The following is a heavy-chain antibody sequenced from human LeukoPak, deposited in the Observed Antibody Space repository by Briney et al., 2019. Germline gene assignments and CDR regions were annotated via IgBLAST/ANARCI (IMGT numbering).Heavy chain of an antibody. Sequence: GGSLRLSCAASGFTFSSYGMHWVRQAPGKGLEWVAVISYDGSNKYYADSVKGRFTISRDNSKNTLYLQMNSLRAEDTAVYYCAKDLGAVAGGYYYYYMDVWGKGTTVTVSS. D-gene: IGHD6-19*01. V-gene: IGHV3-30*18. J-gene: IGHJ6*03. CDR3: AKDLGAVAGGYYYYYMDV. CDR1: GFTFSSYG. CDR2: ISYDGSNK.